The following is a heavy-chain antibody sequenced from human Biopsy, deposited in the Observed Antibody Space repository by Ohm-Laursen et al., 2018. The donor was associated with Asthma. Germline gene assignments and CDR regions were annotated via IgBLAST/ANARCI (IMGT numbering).Heavy chain of an antibody. CDR2: IYYSGTT. Sequence: SETLSLTCSLSSGSGGYMRSGNYYWGWIRQPPGKGLEWIGSIYYSGTTYYNPSLESRVTVSADTSKNQFSRKRTSVTAADTAVYYCVRGSSSWHHGPFHYYYGLDVWGQGTTATVSS. V-gene: IGHV4-39*01. J-gene: IGHJ6*02. CDR1: SGSGGYMRSGNYY. D-gene: IGHD6-13*01. CDR3: VRGSSSWHHGPFHYYYGLDV.